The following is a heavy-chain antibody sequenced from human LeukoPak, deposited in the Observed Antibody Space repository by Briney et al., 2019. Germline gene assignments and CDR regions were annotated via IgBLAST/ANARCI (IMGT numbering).Heavy chain of an antibody. CDR2: INHSGST. J-gene: IGHJ6*03. D-gene: IGHD4-11*01. CDR1: GGSFSGYY. CDR3: AREGMTTVNIPLLVMTYYYDYMDV. Sequence: SETLSLTCAVYGGSFSGYYCSWIRQPPGKGLEWIGEINHSGSTNYNPSLKSRVTISVDTSKNQFSLKLSSVTAADTAVYYCAREGMTTVNIPLLVMTYYYDYMDVWGKGTTVTVSS. V-gene: IGHV4-34*01.